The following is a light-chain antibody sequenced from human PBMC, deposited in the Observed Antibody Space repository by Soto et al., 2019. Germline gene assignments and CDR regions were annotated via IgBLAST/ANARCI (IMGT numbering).Light chain of an antibody. V-gene: IGKV3D-15*01. CDR2: GAS. J-gene: IGKJ1*01. Sequence: EILMTQSPATLSVSPGERAALSCRASQSVGSNLVWYQQKPGQAPRLLIYGASSRATGIPARFSGSGSGTEFTLTISSLQSEDFAVYYGQQYNTWPRTFGQGTKVEIK. CDR3: QQYNTWPRT. CDR1: QSVGSN.